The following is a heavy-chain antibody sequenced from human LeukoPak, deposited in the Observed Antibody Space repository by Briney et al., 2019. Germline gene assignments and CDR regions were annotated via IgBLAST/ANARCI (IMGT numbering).Heavy chain of an antibody. D-gene: IGHD2-2*01. Sequence: SQTLSLTCAISGDSVSSNSVTWNWIRQSPSRGLEWLGRTYYRSTWYNDYAVSVRGRITVNPDTSKNQFSLPLNSVTPEDTAVYYCARRLTQYDCFDPWGQGILVTVSS. CDR3: ARRLTQYDCFDP. V-gene: IGHV6-1*01. CDR2: TYYRSTWYN. J-gene: IGHJ5*02. CDR1: GDSVSSNSVT.